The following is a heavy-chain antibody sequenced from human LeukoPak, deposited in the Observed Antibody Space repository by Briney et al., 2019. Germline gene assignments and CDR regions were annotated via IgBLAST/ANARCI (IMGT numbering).Heavy chain of an antibody. CDR1: GGTFSGYA. Sequence: SVRVSCKASGGTFSGYAISWVRQAPGQGLEWMGRIIPIFGTANYAQKFQGRVTITTDESTSTAYMELSSLRSEDTAVYYCAREHPYYYDSSGYYYNQAPWGQGTLVTVSS. V-gene: IGHV1-69*05. CDR2: IIPIFGTA. J-gene: IGHJ5*02. D-gene: IGHD3-22*01. CDR3: AREHPYYYDSSGYYYNQAP.